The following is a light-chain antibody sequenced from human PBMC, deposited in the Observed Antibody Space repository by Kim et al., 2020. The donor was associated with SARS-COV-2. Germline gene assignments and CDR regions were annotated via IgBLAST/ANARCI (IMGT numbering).Light chain of an antibody. V-gene: IGLV3-1*01. CDR2: RDN. CDR1: KLGDKF. CDR3: QAWDSSIYV. Sequence: VSPGQTASSTCSGDKLGDKFAFWYQQKPGQSPVVVIFRDNRRPSGIPERFSGSNSGNTATLTISGTQAMDEADYYCQAWDSSIYVFGTGTKVTVL. J-gene: IGLJ1*01.